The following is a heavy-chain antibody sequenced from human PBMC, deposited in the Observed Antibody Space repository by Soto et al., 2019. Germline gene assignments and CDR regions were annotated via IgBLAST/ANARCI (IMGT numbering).Heavy chain of an antibody. V-gene: IGHV3-66*01. D-gene: IGHD3-22*01. CDR2: IYSGGRT. Sequence: EVKLVESGGGLVQPGGSLRLSCAASGFTVSNNYMTWVRQAPGKGLEWVSLIYSGGRTYYADSVKGRFTISRDNSKXNLYLQMNSLRAEDTAVYYCARDYYDSSGYQDAFDVWGQGTMVTVSS. CDR1: GFTVSNNY. J-gene: IGHJ3*01. CDR3: ARDYYDSSGYQDAFDV.